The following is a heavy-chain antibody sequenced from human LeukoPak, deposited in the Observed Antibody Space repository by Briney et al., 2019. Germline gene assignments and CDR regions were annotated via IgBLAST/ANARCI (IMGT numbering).Heavy chain of an antibody. CDR2: VNTDGTVT. CDR3: ATKQWLAPPPDS. Sequence: GGSLRLSCAASGFTFSKYWMLWVRQAPGKGLESVSRVNTDGTVTTYADFVKGRFTVSRDNADNTMFLQMNSVRDEDTAVYYCATKQWLAPPPDSWGQGTPVTVSS. V-gene: IGHV3-74*01. J-gene: IGHJ4*02. D-gene: IGHD6-19*01. CDR1: GFTFSKYW.